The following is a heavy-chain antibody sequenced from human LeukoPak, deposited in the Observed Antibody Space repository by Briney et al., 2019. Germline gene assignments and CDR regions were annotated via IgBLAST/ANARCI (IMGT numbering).Heavy chain of an antibody. D-gene: IGHD3-22*01. CDR2: ISSSSSYI. V-gene: IGHV3-21*01. Sequence: ETLSLTCAVSGGSISRSNWWSWVRQAPGKGLEWVSSISSSSSYIYYADSVKGRFTISRDNAKNSLYLQMNSLRAEDTAVYYCATMIVSKGAFDIWGQGTMVTVSS. CDR3: ATMIVSKGAFDI. CDR1: GGSISRSN. J-gene: IGHJ3*02.